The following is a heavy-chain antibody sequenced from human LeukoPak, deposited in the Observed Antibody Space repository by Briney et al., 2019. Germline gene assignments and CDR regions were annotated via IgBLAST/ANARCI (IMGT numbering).Heavy chain of an antibody. J-gene: IGHJ5*02. CDR3: ARVSYCGGDCYSGLDWFAP. CDR1: GGTFSSYA. D-gene: IGHD2-21*02. Sequence: VASVKVSCKASGGTFSSYAISWVRQAPGQGLEWMGGIIPIFGTANYAQKFQGRVTITTDESTSTAYMELSSLRSEDTAVYYCARVSYCGGDCYSGLDWFAPWGQGTLVTVSS. V-gene: IGHV1-69*05. CDR2: IIPIFGTA.